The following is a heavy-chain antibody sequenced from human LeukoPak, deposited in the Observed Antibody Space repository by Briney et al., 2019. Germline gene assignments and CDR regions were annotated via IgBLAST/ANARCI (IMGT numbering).Heavy chain of an antibody. V-gene: IGHV1-46*01. CDR3: ARDHVVTAPGGYYYGMDV. J-gene: IGHJ6*02. CDR2: INPSGGST. D-gene: IGHD2-21*02. Sequence: ASVTVSCKASGYTFTSYYMHWVRQAPGQGLEWMGIINPSGGSTSYAQKFQGRVTMTRDTSTSTVYMELSNLRSEDTAVYYCARDHVVTAPGGYYYGMDVWGQGTTVTVSS. CDR1: GYTFTSYY.